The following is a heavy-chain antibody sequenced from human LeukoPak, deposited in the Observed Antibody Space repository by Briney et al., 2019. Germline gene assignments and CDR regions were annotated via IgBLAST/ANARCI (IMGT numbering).Heavy chain of an antibody. CDR2: IWYGGNNK. V-gene: IGHV3-33*01. D-gene: IGHD2/OR15-2a*01. J-gene: IGHJ4*02. CDR3: ARDHAFSPDY. Sequence: GGSLRLSCAASGFTFSSYGMHWVRQAPGKGLEWVAVIWYGGNNKYYVDSVKGRFTISRDNSKNTLYLQMNSLRAEDTAVYYCARDHAFSPDYWGQGTLVTVSS. CDR1: GFTFSSYG.